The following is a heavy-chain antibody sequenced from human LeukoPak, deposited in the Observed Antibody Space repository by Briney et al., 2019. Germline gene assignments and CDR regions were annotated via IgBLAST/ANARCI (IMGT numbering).Heavy chain of an antibody. CDR1: GFIFTNYF. J-gene: IGHJ6*02. Sequence: GGSLRLSCAASGFIFTNYFMSWVRQAPGKGLEWVASIKHDGSEKYYVDSVRGRFTISRDNAKNSLYLQMSNLRAEDTAVYFCARGGGLDVWGQGATVTVSS. CDR2: IKHDGSEK. CDR3: ARGGGLDV. D-gene: IGHD3-16*01. V-gene: IGHV3-7*03.